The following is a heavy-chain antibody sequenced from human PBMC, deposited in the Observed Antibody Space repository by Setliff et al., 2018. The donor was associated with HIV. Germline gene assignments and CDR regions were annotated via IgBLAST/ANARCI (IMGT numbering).Heavy chain of an antibody. CDR1: GPSINIHY. CDR3: AKGAGFYGDYTFDH. J-gene: IGHJ4*02. Sequence: SETLSLTCTVSGPSINIHYWSWIRQSPGKAFEWIGYIYSTGSTNYNPSLRSRVTISMVASRNQFSLKVTSVTAADTAAYYCAKGAGFYGDYTFDHWGQGRQVTVSS. V-gene: IGHV4-59*11. CDR2: IYSTGST. D-gene: IGHD4-17*01.